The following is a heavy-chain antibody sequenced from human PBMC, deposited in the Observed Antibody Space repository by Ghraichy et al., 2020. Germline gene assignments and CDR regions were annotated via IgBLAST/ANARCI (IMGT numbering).Heavy chain of an antibody. Sequence: GGSLRLSCAASGFTFSSYWMSWVRQAPGKGLEWMANIKQDGSEKYYVDSVKGRFTISRDNAKNSLYLQMNSLRAEDTAVYYCARVNYDSSGYYDYWGQGTLVTVSS. CDR1: GFTFSSYW. CDR3: ARVNYDSSGYYDY. CDR2: IKQDGSEK. J-gene: IGHJ4*02. D-gene: IGHD3-22*01. V-gene: IGHV3-7*01.